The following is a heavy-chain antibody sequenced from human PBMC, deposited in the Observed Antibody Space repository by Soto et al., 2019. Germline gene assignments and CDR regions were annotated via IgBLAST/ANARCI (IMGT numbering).Heavy chain of an antibody. V-gene: IGHV4-34*01. J-gene: IGHJ5*02. D-gene: IGHD3-10*01. CDR2: INHSGST. CDR3: ARGRRFGENQLVGSASVTRYNWFDP. Sequence: QVQLQQWGAGLLKPSETLSLTCAVYGGSFSGYYWSWIRQPPGKGLEWIGEINHSGSTNYNPSIKSRVTISVDTSKNQFSLKLSSVTAADTAVYYCARGRRFGENQLVGSASVTRYNWFDPWGQGTLVTVSS. CDR1: GGSFSGYY.